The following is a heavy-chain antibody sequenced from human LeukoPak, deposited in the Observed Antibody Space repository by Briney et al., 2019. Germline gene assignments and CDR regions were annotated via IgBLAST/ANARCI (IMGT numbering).Heavy chain of an antibody. D-gene: IGHD3-3*01. CDR1: GYTFTGYY. Sequence: ASVKVSCKASGYTFTGYYMHWVRQAPGQGLEWMGWINPNSGGTNYAQKFQGRVTMTRDTSISTAYMELSRLRSDDTAVYYCARTIFGVVFGAFDIWGQGTMVTVSS. V-gene: IGHV1-2*02. CDR3: ARTIFGVVFGAFDI. CDR2: INPNSGGT. J-gene: IGHJ3*02.